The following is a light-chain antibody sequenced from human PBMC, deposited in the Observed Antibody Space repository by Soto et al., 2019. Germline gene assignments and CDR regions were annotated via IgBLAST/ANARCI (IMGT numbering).Light chain of an antibody. Sequence: EIVLTQSPGTLALSPGERATLSCRASQSVSSSYLAWYQQKPGKAPRLLIYGASSRATGIPDRFSGSGSGTYCTLTISRLEPEDFAVYYWQQYGSSQLSFGGGTKVEIK. CDR3: QQYGSSQLS. J-gene: IGKJ4*01. CDR1: QSVSSSY. CDR2: GAS. V-gene: IGKV3-20*01.